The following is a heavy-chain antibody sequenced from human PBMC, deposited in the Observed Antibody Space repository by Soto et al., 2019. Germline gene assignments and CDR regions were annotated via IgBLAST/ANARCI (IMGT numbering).Heavy chain of an antibody. CDR2: ISSSGSTI. Sequence: QVQLVESGGGLVKPGGSLRLSCAASGFTFSDYYMSWIRQAPGKGLEGVSYISSSGSTIYYADSVKGRFTISRDNAKNSLYLRMNSLRAEDTAVYYCASAPDYGDYVYAFDIWGQGTMVTVSS. J-gene: IGHJ3*02. D-gene: IGHD4-17*01. CDR3: ASAPDYGDYVYAFDI. V-gene: IGHV3-11*01. CDR1: GFTFSDYY.